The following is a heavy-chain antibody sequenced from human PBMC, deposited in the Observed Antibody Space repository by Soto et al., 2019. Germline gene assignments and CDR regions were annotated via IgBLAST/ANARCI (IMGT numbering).Heavy chain of an antibody. CDR1: GGSISSYY. J-gene: IGHJ4*02. CDR3: ARVPTDSGSPYDY. Sequence: SETLSLTCTVSGGSISSYYWSWIRQPPGKGLEWIGYIYYSGSTNYNPSLKSRVTISVDTSKNQFSLKLSSVTAADTAVYYCARVPTDSGSPYDYWGQGTLVTVTS. CDR2: IYYSGST. V-gene: IGHV4-59*01. D-gene: IGHD1-26*01.